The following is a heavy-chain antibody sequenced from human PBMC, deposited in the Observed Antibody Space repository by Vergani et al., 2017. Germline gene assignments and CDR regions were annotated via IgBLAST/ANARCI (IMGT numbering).Heavy chain of an antibody. V-gene: IGHV1-69*13. CDR2: IIPIFGTA. J-gene: IGHJ4*02. CDR3: ASSSVGYDSSGYYFY. Sequence: QVQLVQSGAEVKKPGSSVKVSCKASGGTFSSYAISWVRQAPGKGLEWMGGIIPIFGTANYGQKFQGRVTITADESTSTAYMELSSLRSEDTAVYYCASSSVGYDSSGYYFYWGQGTLVTVSS. CDR1: GGTFSSYA. D-gene: IGHD3-22*01.